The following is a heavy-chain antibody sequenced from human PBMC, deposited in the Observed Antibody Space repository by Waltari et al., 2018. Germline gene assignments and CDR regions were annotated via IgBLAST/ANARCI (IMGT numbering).Heavy chain of an antibody. J-gene: IGHJ6*02. CDR1: GGSISSGSYY. CDR2: IYTSGST. CDR3: ARERIAAAGFYYYYGMDV. Sequence: QVQLQESGPGLVKPSQTLSLTCTVSGGSISSGSYYWRWIRQPAGQGLEWIGRIYTSGSTNYNPSLKSRVTISVDTSKNQFSLKLSSVTAADTAVYYCARERIAAAGFYYYYGMDVWGQGTTVTVSS. D-gene: IGHD6-13*01. V-gene: IGHV4-61*02.